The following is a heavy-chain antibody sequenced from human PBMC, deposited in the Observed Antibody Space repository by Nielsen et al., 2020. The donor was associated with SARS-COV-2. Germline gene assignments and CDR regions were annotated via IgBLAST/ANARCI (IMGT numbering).Heavy chain of an antibody. Sequence: ASVKVSCKASGYTFTSYGISWVRQAPGQGLEWMGWISAYNGNTNYAQKLQGRVTMTTDTSTSTAYMELRSLRSEDTAVYYCAKDLGVPGYSSSWYLSSYGMDVWGQGTTVTVSS. J-gene: IGHJ6*02. CDR3: AKDLGVPGYSSSWYLSSYGMDV. V-gene: IGHV1-18*01. CDR2: ISAYNGNT. CDR1: GYTFTSYG. D-gene: IGHD6-13*01.